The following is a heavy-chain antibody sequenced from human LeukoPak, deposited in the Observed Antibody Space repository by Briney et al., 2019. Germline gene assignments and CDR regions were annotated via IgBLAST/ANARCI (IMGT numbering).Heavy chain of an antibody. V-gene: IGHV3-23*01. J-gene: IGHJ4*02. CDR2: ISGDTITT. D-gene: IGHD3-22*01. CDR3: TRPAMVSSGYYGSPVDDY. Sequence: PGGSLRLSCAASGLTFSSYSMNWVRQAPGKGLEWVAIISGDTITTYYADSVKGRFTISRDNSKNTLYLQMNSLRAEDTAVYYCTRPAMVSSGYYGSPVDDYWGQGTLVTVSS. CDR1: GLTFSSYS.